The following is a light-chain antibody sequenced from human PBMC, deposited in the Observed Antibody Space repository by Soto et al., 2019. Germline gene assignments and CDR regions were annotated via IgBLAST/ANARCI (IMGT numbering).Light chain of an antibody. V-gene: IGKV1-5*01. CDR2: DAS. Sequence: DIQVTQTPPPLSASVGDRVTITCRASQTISTWMAWYQQKPGKAPKLLVYDASTLQSGVASRFSGSGSGTEFTLIISGLQPDDSATYYCQQYTNTNNPWMFGQGTKV. CDR3: QQYTNTNNPWM. CDR1: QTISTW. J-gene: IGKJ1*01.